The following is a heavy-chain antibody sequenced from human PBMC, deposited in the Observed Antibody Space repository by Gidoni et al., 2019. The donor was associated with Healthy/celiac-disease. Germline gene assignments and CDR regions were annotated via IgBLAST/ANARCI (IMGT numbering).Heavy chain of an antibody. Sequence: QVQLQESGPGLVKPSETLSLTCTVSGGSISSYYWRWIRQPPGKGLEWIGYIYYSGSTNYNPSLKSRVTISVDTSKNQFSLKLSSVTAADTAVYYCARAHRLTTRTYYFDYWGQGTLVTVSS. CDR3: ARAHRLTTRTYYFDY. V-gene: IGHV4-59*01. J-gene: IGHJ4*02. CDR1: GGSISSYY. D-gene: IGHD4-17*01. CDR2: IYYSGST.